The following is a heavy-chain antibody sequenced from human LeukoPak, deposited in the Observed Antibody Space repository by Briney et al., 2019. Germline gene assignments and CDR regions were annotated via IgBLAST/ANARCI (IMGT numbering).Heavy chain of an antibody. V-gene: IGHV3-30*02. CDR2: IAYDGSSK. CDR1: GFTFSNCG. D-gene: IGHD2-2*02. CDR3: AECGSTRCYNRGFDY. Sequence: GGSLRLSCAASGFTFSNCGMHWARQAPGKGLEWVAYIAYDGSSKYYADSVKGRFTISRDNSKNTLYLQMNSLRAEDTAVYYCAECGSTRCYNRGFDYWGQGTLVTVSS. J-gene: IGHJ4*02.